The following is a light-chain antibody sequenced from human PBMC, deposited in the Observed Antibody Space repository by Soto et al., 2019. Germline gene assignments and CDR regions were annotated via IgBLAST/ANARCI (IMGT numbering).Light chain of an antibody. Sequence: EIVMTQSPATLSVSPGERATLSCRASQSVSSNLAWHQQKPGQDPRLLIYSASTRATGTPARFSGSGSGTEFTLTISSLLSEDIAVYYCQQYDIWPITFGQGTRLEIK. V-gene: IGKV3-15*01. CDR1: QSVSSN. CDR3: QQYDIWPIT. CDR2: SAS. J-gene: IGKJ5*01.